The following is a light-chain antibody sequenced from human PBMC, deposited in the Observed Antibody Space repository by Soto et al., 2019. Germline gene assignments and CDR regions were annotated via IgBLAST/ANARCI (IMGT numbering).Light chain of an antibody. J-gene: IGLJ1*01. Sequence: QSALTQPASVSGSPGQSITISCTGTSSDVGGYNFVSWYQQHPGKAPKLMIYDVNNRPSGVSDRFSGSKSGNTASLTISGLRAEDEADYYCSSYTRTITDVFGTGTKLTVL. CDR1: SSDVGGYNF. CDR2: DVN. CDR3: SSYTRTITDV. V-gene: IGLV2-14*01.